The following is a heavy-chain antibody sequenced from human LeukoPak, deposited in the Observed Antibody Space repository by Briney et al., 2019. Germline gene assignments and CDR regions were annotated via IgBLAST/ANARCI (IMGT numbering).Heavy chain of an antibody. CDR2: IYTSGST. J-gene: IGHJ4*02. CDR1: GGSISSVNYY. Sequence: PSETLSLTCTVSGGSISSVNYYWSWIRQPAGKGLEWIGRIYTSGSTNYNPPLKSRVTISADTSKNQFSLKLSSVTAADTAVYYCARDSSGYHDYWGQGTLVTVST. CDR3: ARDSSGYHDY. V-gene: IGHV4-61*02. D-gene: IGHD3-22*01.